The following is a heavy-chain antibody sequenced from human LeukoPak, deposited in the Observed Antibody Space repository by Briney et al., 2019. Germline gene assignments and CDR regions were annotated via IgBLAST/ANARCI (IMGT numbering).Heavy chain of an antibody. J-gene: IGHJ6*02. V-gene: IGHV3-21*01. CDR2: ISSSSSYI. CDR1: GFIFSSYS. CDR3: ARGLVAVAGTGLYYYGMDV. Sequence: GGSLRLSCAASGFIFSSYSMNWVRQAPGKGLEWVSSISSSSSYIYYADSVKGRFTISRDNAKNSLYLQMNSLRAEDTAVYYCARGLVAVAGTGLYYYGMDVWGQGTTVTVSS. D-gene: IGHD6-19*01.